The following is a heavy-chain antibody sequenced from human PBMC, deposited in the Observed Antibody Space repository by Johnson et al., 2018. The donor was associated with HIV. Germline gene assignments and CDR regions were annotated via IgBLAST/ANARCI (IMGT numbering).Heavy chain of an antibody. CDR1: GFTFSSYG. J-gene: IGHJ3*02. D-gene: IGHD6-13*01. CDR3: AKDWARIAAAQFDI. CDR2: ISYDGSNK. Sequence: QVQLVESGGGVVQPGGSLRLSCAASGFTFSSYGMHWVRQAPGKGLEWVAIISYDGSNKHYADSVKGRFTISRDNSKNTLYLQMNSLRAEDTAVYYCAKDWARIAAAQFDIWGQGTMVTVSS. V-gene: IGHV3-30*18.